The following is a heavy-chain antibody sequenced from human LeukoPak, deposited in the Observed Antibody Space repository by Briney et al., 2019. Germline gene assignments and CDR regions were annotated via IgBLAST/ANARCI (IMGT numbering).Heavy chain of an antibody. CDR3: ARGDYYGSGSYYQSPPDY. CDR2: IYYSGST. D-gene: IGHD3-10*01. Sequence: SETLSLTCTVSGGSISSSSYYWGWIRQPPGKGLEWIGSIYYSGSTYYNPYLRSRVTITVVTSKNQFSLKLRCVTAADTGVYYCARGDYYGSGSYYQSPPDYWGQGTLVTVS. V-gene: IGHV4-39*01. J-gene: IGHJ4*02. CDR1: GGSISSSSYY.